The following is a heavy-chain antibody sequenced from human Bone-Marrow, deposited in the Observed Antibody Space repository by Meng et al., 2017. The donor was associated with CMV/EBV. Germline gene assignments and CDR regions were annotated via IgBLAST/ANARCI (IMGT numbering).Heavy chain of an antibody. J-gene: IGHJ4*02. V-gene: IGHV3-30*02. CDR3: AKDPGRVGAPVVDY. Sequence: GESLKISCAASGFTFSGYGMHWVRQAPGKGLEWVAFIRYDGSNEYYADSVKGRFTISRENSKNTLYLQMNSLRPEDTAVYYCAKDPGRVGAPVVDYWGQGPLVTVSS. CDR1: GFTFSGYG. CDR2: IRYDGSNE. D-gene: IGHD2-21*01.